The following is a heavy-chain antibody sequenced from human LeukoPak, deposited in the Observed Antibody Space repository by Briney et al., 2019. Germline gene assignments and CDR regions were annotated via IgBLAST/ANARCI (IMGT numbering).Heavy chain of an antibody. CDR3: ARHWLEAAKTYSYWFDP. V-gene: IGHV4-4*09. CDR1: GGSISDYY. J-gene: IGHJ5*02. D-gene: IGHD6-13*01. CDR2: IYRGGTI. Sequence: SETLSLACSVSGGSISDYYWSWIRQPPGKGLEWIGYIYRGGTINYNPSVKSRVTMSLDTSKNQISLMLNSVTAADTAIYYCARHWLEAAKTYSYWFDPWGQGTLVTVSS.